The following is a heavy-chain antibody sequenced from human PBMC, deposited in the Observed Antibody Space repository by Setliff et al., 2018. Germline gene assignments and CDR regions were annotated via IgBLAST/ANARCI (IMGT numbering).Heavy chain of an antibody. Sequence: SETLSLTCNVSADSISSSYDYWGWIRQPPGKGLEWIGSIYYSGSTYYNPSLKSRVTISVDTSKNQFSLKLSSVTAADTAVYYCARRETYYNFWSGYYAYWGQGTLVTVSS. J-gene: IGHJ4*02. CDR2: IYYSGST. D-gene: IGHD3-3*01. CDR1: ADSISSSYDY. V-gene: IGHV4-39*07. CDR3: ARRETYYNFWSGYYAY.